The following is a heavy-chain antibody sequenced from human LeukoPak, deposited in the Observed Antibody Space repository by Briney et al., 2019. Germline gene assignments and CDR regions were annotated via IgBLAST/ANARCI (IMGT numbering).Heavy chain of an antibody. CDR1: GFSITSGYY. V-gene: IGHV4-38-2*02. J-gene: IGHJ5*02. CDR3: AGGSGNYCPFDP. CDR2: MYHSGSP. Sequence: SETLSLTCTVSGFSITSGYYWGWIRQPPGKGLEWIGSMYHSGSPFYNPSLKSRVTISVDTSKNQFSLELTSVTAADTAVFFLAGGSGNYCPFDPWGPGTLVTGFS. D-gene: IGHD3-10*01.